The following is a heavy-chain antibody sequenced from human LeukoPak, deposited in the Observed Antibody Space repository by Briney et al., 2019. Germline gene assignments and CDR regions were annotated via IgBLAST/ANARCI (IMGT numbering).Heavy chain of an antibody. Sequence: GGSLRLSCAASGFTFSSYSMNWVRQAPGKGLEWVSYISSSGSTIYYADSVKGRFTISRDNAKNSLYLQMNSLRAEDTAVYYCARDLDGSSTRWGQGTLVTVSS. CDR2: ISSSGSTI. J-gene: IGHJ4*02. CDR1: GFTFSSYS. CDR3: ARDLDGSSTR. D-gene: IGHD3-10*01. V-gene: IGHV3-48*04.